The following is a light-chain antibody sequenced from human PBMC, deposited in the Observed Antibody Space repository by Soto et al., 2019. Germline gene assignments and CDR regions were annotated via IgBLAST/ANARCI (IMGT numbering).Light chain of an antibody. V-gene: IGKV3-15*01. CDR1: QSVSSN. CDR2: GAS. CDR3: QQYNTRSRT. J-gene: IGKJ1*01. Sequence: EIVMTQSPASLSVSPGDRATLSCRASQSVSSNLAGYQQKPGQAPRLLLSGASTRTTGIPASFRGSGSGTEFTLTISSLQYEDFAVDYCQQYNTRSRTFGQGTKVEIK.